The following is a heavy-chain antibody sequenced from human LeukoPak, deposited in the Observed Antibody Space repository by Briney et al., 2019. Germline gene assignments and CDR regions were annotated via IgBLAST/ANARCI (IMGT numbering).Heavy chain of an antibody. CDR1: GFTFSSYA. CDR3: ARTRGEYYFDY. Sequence: GGSLRLSCSASGFTFSSYAMYWVRQAPGKGLEYVSAITSNGGSAYYADSVKGRFTISRDNSKNTLYLQMNSLRAEDTAVYYCARTRGEYYFDYWGQGTLVTVSS. J-gene: IGHJ4*02. D-gene: IGHD3-16*01. CDR2: ITSNGGSA. V-gene: IGHV3-64*04.